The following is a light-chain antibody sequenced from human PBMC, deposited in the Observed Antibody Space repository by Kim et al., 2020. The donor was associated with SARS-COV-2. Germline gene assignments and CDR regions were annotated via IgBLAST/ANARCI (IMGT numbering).Light chain of an antibody. CDR1: QSISSW. V-gene: IGKV1-5*03. CDR3: QQYNSYLMYT. J-gene: IGKJ2*01. Sequence: ASVGDRVTSTCRASQSISSWLAWYQQKPGKAPKLLIYKASSLESGVPSRFSGSGSGTEFTLTISSLQPDDFATYYCQQYNSYLMYTFGQGTKLEI. CDR2: KAS.